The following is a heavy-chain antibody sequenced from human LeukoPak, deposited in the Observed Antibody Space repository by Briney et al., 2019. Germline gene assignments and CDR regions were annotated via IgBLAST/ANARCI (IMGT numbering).Heavy chain of an antibody. CDR1: GYTFTGYY. V-gene: IGHV1-2*02. CDR2: INPHSGGT. J-gene: IGHJ3*02. Sequence: GASVKVSCKASGYTFTGYYMHWVRQAPGQGLEWMGWINPHSGGTNYAQKFQGRVTMTRDTSITTAYMELSSLRSDDTAVYYCAREIRIASATDAFDIWGQGTMVTVSS. D-gene: IGHD6-13*01. CDR3: AREIRIASATDAFDI.